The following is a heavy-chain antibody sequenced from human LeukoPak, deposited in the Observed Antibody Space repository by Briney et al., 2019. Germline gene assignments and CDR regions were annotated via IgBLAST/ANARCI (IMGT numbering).Heavy chain of an antibody. CDR2: IRYDGSNK. J-gene: IGHJ5*02. V-gene: IGHV3-30*02. Sequence: PGGSLRLSCAASGFTFSSYGMHWVRQAPGKGLEWVAFIRYDGSNKYYADPVKGRFTISRDNSKNTLYLQMNSLRAEDTAVYYCGRVLIGVAVTGGFDPWGQGTLVTVSS. CDR3: GRVLIGVAVTGGFDP. D-gene: IGHD3-3*01. CDR1: GFTFSSYG.